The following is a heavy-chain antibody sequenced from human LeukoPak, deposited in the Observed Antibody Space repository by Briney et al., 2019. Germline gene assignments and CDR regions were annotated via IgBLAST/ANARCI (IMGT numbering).Heavy chain of an antibody. V-gene: IGHV1-18*01. Sequence: GASVKVSCKASGYRFISYGFSWVRQAPGQGLEWMGWISAYNGNTNYAQKFQGRVTMTTDTSTSTVYMEVRSLRSDDTAVYYCARALSDDFWSGYQDHWGQGTQVTVSS. CDR1: GYRFISYG. D-gene: IGHD3-3*01. J-gene: IGHJ4*02. CDR3: ARALSDDFWSGYQDH. CDR2: ISAYNGNT.